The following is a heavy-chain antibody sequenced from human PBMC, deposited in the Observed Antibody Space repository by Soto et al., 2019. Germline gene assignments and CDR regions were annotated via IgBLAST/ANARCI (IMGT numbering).Heavy chain of an antibody. J-gene: IGHJ5*02. V-gene: IGHV3-33*01. CDR2: IWYDGSNK. D-gene: IGHD3-3*01. CDR1: GFTFSSYG. Sequence: QVQLVESGGGMVQPGRSLRLSCAASGFTFSSYGMHWVRQAPGKGLEWVAVIWYDGSNKYYADSVKGRFTISRDNSKNTLYLQMNSLRAEDTAVYYCARDSRYYDFWSGYYDNWFDPWGQGTLVTVSS. CDR3: ARDSRYYDFWSGYYDNWFDP.